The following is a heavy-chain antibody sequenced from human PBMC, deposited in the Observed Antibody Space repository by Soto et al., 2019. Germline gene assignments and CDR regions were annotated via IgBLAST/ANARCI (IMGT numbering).Heavy chain of an antibody. CDR1: GYTFTSYG. V-gene: IGHV1-18*01. D-gene: IGHD3-3*01. J-gene: IGHJ4*02. Sequence: ASVMVSCKAYGYTFTSYGISWVRQAPGQGLEWMGWISTYNGNTNYAQKLQGRVTMTTDTSTSTAYMELRSLRSDDTAVYYCARDTLDRYYDFWSGRRYYFDYWGQGTLVTVSS. CDR2: ISTYNGNT. CDR3: ARDTLDRYYDFWSGRRYYFDY.